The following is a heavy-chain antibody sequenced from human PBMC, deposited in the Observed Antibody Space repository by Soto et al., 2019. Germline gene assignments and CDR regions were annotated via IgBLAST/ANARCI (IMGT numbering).Heavy chain of an antibody. V-gene: IGHV3-64*01. CDR1: GFTFSSYA. D-gene: IGHD2-15*01. J-gene: IGHJ3*02. CDR3: ARERQDIVVVVADGDAFDI. Sequence: EVQLVESGGGLVQPGGSLRLSCAASGFTFSSYAMHWVRQAPGKGLEYVSAISSNGGSTYYANSVKGRFTISRDNSKNTLYLQMGRLRAEDMAVYYCARERQDIVVVVADGDAFDIWGQGTMVTVSS. CDR2: ISSNGGST.